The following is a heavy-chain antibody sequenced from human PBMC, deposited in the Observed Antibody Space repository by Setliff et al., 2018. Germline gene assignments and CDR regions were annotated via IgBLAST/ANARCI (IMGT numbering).Heavy chain of an antibody. CDR3: ARSLELPGENWFDP. V-gene: IGHV4-38-2*02. Sequence: PSETLSLTCTVSGYSISSGYYWGWIRQPPGKGLEWIGSIYHSGSTYYNPSLKSRVTISVDTSKNQFSLKLSSVTAADTAVYYCARSLELPGENWFDPWGQGTLVTVSS. J-gene: IGHJ5*02. CDR1: GYSISSGYY. D-gene: IGHD1-26*01. CDR2: IYHSGST.